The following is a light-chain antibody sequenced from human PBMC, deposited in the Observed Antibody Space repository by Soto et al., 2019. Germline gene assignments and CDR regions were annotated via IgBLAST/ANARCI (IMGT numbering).Light chain of an antibody. CDR1: HNVDNW. CDR2: AAS. V-gene: IGKV1D-16*01. CDR3: QQYVSYPRT. Sequence: DLEMTQSPSSLFASVGDRVTITCRASHNVDNWVAWYQQKPEKAPKSLIYAASSLHSGVPLRFSGSGSGALFTLTISNLQPEDFATYYCQQYVSYPRTFGQGTQVEIK. J-gene: IGKJ1*01.